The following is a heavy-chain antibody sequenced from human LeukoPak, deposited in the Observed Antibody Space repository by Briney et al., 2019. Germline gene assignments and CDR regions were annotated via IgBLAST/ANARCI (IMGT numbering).Heavy chain of an antibody. D-gene: IGHD2-8*02. V-gene: IGHV3-23*01. Sequence: SGGSLRLSCAASGFTFSSYAMSWVRQAPGKGLEWASAISGSGGSTYYADSVKGRFTISRDNSKNTLYLQMNSLRAEDTAVYYCAKDLGYCTGGVCLTAGSANWFDPWGQGTLVTVSS. CDR1: GFTFSSYA. J-gene: IGHJ5*02. CDR3: AKDLGYCTGGVCLTAGSANWFDP. CDR2: ISGSGGST.